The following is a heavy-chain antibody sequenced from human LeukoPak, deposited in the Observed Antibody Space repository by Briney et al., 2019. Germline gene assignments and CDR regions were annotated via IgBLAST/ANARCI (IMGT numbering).Heavy chain of an antibody. CDR1: GGSISTTTNS. Sequence: PSETLSLTCNVSGGSISTTTNSWGWAWIRQRPTKGLEWIGSIYYGGSPYYTSSLKSRVTISVDTSKNQFSLKLASLTAADTAVYYCARLWSTSCSGGSCPHQPNYWGQGTLVTVSS. CDR3: ARLWSTSCSGGSCPHQPNY. CDR2: IYYGGSP. D-gene: IGHD2-15*01. J-gene: IGHJ4*02. V-gene: IGHV4-39*01.